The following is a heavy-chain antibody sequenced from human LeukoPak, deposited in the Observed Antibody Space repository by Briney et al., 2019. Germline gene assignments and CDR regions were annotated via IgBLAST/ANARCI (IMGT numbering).Heavy chain of an antibody. J-gene: IGHJ6*03. CDR3: ARARREGSGWAPPSDYYYYYMDV. CDR2: MNPNSGNT. D-gene: IGHD6-19*01. CDR1: GYTFTSYD. Sequence: ASVKVSCKASGYTFTSYDINWVRQATGQGLEWMGWMNPNSGNTGYAQKFQGRVTITADKSTSTAYMELSSLRSEDTAVYYCARARREGSGWAPPSDYYYYYMDVWGKGTTVTVSS. V-gene: IGHV1-8*03.